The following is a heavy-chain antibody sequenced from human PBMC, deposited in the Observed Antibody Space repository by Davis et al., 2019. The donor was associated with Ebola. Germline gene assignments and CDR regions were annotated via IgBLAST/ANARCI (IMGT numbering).Heavy chain of an antibody. D-gene: IGHD5/OR15-5a*01. V-gene: IGHV3-66*04. J-gene: IGHJ6*02. CDR3: ARHYVYAYYMGLDV. CDR2: IYTGGRT. Sequence: GGALRLSCAASGFRVSGPFMGWVRQAPGKGLGWVSVIYTGGRTYYTDSVKGRFTISRDNSKNTIYLQMNSLRAGDTAVYYCARHYVYAYYMGLDVWGQGTTVTVSS. CDR1: GFRVSGPF.